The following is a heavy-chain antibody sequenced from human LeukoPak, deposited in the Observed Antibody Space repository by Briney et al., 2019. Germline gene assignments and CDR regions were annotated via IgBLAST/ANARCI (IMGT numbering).Heavy chain of an antibody. D-gene: IGHD6-13*01. V-gene: IGHV4-39*01. Sequence: SETLSLTCTVSGGSISSSSYYWGWIRQPPGKGLEWIGSIYYSGSTYYNPSLKSRVTISVDTSKNQFSLKLSSVTAADTAVYYCARHLGSSWYDVYYYYYMDVWGKGTTVTISS. CDR2: IYYSGST. J-gene: IGHJ6*03. CDR1: GGSISSSSYY. CDR3: ARHLGSSWYDVYYYYYMDV.